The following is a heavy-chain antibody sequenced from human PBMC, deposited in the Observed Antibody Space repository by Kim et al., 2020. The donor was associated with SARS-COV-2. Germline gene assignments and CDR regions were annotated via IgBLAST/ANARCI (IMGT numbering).Heavy chain of an antibody. V-gene: IGHV1-18*01. CDR3: ARWAPGDFDWLLIGYYFDY. CDR2: ISAYNGNT. CDR1: GYTFTSYG. D-gene: IGHD3-9*01. J-gene: IGHJ4*02. Sequence: ASVKVSCKASGYTFTSYGISWVRQAPGQGLEWMGWISAYNGNTNYAQKLQGRVTMTTDTSTSKAYMELRSLRSDDTAVYYCARWAPGDFDWLLIGYYFDYWGQGTLVTVSS.